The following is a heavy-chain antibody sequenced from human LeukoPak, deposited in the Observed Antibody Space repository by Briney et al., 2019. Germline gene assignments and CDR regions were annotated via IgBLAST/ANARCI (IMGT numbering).Heavy chain of an antibody. D-gene: IGHD1-26*01. CDR2: IYSGGST. CDR1: GFIVSSNY. Sequence: GGSLRLPCAASGFIVSSNYMSWVRQAPGKGLEWVSVIYSGGSTYYADSVKGRFTISRDNSKNTLYLQMNSLRAEDTAVYYCARDRVGATTNFDYWGQGTLVTVSS. V-gene: IGHV3-53*01. CDR3: ARDRVGATTNFDY. J-gene: IGHJ4*02.